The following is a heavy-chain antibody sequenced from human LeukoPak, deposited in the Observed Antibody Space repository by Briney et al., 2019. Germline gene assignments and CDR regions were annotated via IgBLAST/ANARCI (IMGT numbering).Heavy chain of an antibody. V-gene: IGHV1-69*05. J-gene: IGHJ4*02. D-gene: IGHD4-11*01. CDR3: ARDRPGNYGLDY. CDR2: IIPIFGTA. CDR1: GGTFSSYA. Sequence: SVKVSCKASGGTFSSYAISWVRQAPGQGLEWMGGIIPIFGTANYAQKFQGRVTVTTDESTSTAYMELSSLRSEDTAVYYCARDRPGNYGLDYWGQGTLVTVSS.